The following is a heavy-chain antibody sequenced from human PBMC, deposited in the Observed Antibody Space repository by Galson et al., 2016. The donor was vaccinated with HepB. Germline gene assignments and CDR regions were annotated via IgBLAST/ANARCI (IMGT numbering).Heavy chain of an antibody. V-gene: IGHV3-64*01. J-gene: IGHJ3*02. CDR3: ARLKYQLISVGFDAFDI. Sequence: SPRLSCAASGFTSRSHAMHWIRQAPGKWLQYVSPIGSNGGTRYNASSVKGRFTISRDNSENTLYLQMGSLRAEDMAVYYCARLKYQLISVGFDAFDIWGQGTMVTVSS. CDR2: IGSNGGTR. D-gene: IGHD1-26*01. CDR1: GFTSRSHA.